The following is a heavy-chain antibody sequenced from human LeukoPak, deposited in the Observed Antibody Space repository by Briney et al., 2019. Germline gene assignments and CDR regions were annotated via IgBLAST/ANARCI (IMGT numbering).Heavy chain of an antibody. Sequence: ASVKVSCKASGYTFSSYGISWVRQAPGQGLEWMGWISASNGHTNYTQKLQVRVTMTTDTSTSTAYMELRRLRSDDTAVYYCARVGPLQDSSSSLWGQGTLVTVSS. CDR1: GYTFSSYG. V-gene: IGHV1-18*01. J-gene: IGHJ4*02. CDR2: ISASNGHT. CDR3: ARVGPLQDSSSSL. D-gene: IGHD6-6*01.